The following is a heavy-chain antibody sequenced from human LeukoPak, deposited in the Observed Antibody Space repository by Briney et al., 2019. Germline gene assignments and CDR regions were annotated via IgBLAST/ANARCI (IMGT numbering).Heavy chain of an antibody. CDR3: TRMTTGHDY. Sequence: SETLSLTRAVSGVSFNDYYWSWVRQTPGKGLEWIGEINHSGYTNDSPSLKSRVTLSIDTSRKQFSLNLRSATVADSGIYSCTRMTTGHDYWGQGTLVTVSS. J-gene: IGHJ4*02. CDR2: INHSGYT. D-gene: IGHD4-17*01. CDR1: GVSFNDYY. V-gene: IGHV4-34*01.